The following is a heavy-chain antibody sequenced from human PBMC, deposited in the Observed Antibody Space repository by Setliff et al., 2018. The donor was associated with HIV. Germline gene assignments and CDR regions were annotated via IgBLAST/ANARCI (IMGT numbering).Heavy chain of an antibody. CDR1: NGSFSGYY. V-gene: IGHV4-34*01. D-gene: IGHD3-10*01. CDR2: ISHDGRT. J-gene: IGHJ1*01. Sequence: SETLSLTCAVYNGSFSGYYWSWIRQPPGKGLEWIGEISHDGRTTYNPSLKGRVAMSVDTSKNQFSLKLSAVTAADTALYYCALLGVPFIAGTISPLWGQGSLVTVSS. CDR3: ALLGVPFIAGTISPL.